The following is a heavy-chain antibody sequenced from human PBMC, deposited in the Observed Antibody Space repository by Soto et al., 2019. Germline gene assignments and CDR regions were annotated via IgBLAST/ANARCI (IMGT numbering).Heavy chain of an antibody. CDR3: ARGGDYSDGYDFDY. CDR1: GFTFNNYW. D-gene: IGHD5-18*01. V-gene: IGHV3-74*01. J-gene: IGHJ4*02. CDR2: INSDGSDT. Sequence: GGPLRLSCAASGFTFNNYWMHWVRQAPGKGLVWVSRINSDGSDTTYADSVKGRFTISRDSAKSTLYLQMNSPRAEDTAVYYCARGGDYSDGYDFDYWGQGTLVTVSS.